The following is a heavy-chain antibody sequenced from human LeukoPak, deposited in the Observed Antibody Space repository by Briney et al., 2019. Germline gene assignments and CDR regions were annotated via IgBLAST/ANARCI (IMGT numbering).Heavy chain of an antibody. CDR3: ARLTGIAAAGDY. Sequence: GGSLRLSCVASGFTFSTYWRSWVRQAPGRGLEWVANIKHDGSEKFYVDSVKGRFTISRDNAKNSLYLQLNSLRDEDTAVYYCARLTGIAAAGDYWGQGTLVTVSS. J-gene: IGHJ4*02. CDR1: GFTFSTYW. D-gene: IGHD6-25*01. CDR2: IKHDGSEK. V-gene: IGHV3-7*04.